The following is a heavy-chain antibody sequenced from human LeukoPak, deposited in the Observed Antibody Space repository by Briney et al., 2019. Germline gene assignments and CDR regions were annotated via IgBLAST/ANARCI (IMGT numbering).Heavy chain of an antibody. J-gene: IGHJ4*02. CDR2: ISSSDSTI. CDR1: GFTFSDYY. CDR3: ASIETGDSDY. V-gene: IGHV3-11*01. Sequence: PGGSLRLSCAGSGFTFSDYYMSWIRQAPGKGLEWVSYISSSDSTIYYADSVKGRFTISRDNAKNSLYLQMNSLRVEDTAVYYCASIETGDSDYWGQGTLVTVSS. D-gene: IGHD7-27*01.